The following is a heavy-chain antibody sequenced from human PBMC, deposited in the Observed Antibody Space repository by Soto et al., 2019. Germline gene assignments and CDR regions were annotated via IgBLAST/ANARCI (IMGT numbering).Heavy chain of an antibody. D-gene: IGHD1-7*01. Sequence: GGSLRLSCAASGFTFSTYSMTWVRQAPGKGLEWVAHITASGGTTYYAESVKGRFTISRDTSRNTLYLQMNSLRAEDTALYYCAKCMQAYWNYDAHHIWGQGTMVTVSS. J-gene: IGHJ3*02. CDR1: GFTFSTYS. CDR2: ITASGGTT. CDR3: AKCMQAYWNYDAHHI. V-gene: IGHV3-23*01.